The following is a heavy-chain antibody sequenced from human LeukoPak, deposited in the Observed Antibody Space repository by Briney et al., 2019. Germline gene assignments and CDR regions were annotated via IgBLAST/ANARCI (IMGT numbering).Heavy chain of an antibody. J-gene: IGHJ6*03. CDR1: GGTFSSYA. Sequence: GASVKVSCKASGGTFSSYAISWVRQAPGQGLEWVGGIIPIFGTANYAQKFQGRVTITADESTSTAYMELSSLRSEDTAVYYCASGGGPARSSYYYYYYMDVWGKGTTVTISS. V-gene: IGHV1-69*13. CDR2: IIPIFGTA. CDR3: ASGGGPARSSYYYYYYMDV. D-gene: IGHD2-15*01.